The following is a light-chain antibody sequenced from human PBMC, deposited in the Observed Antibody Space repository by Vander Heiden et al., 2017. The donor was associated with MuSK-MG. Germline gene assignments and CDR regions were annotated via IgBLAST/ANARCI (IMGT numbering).Light chain of an antibody. CDR3: SSWDNYDSHLRML. CDR2: GKN. CDR1: SLRTYF. Sequence: SELTQDPAVSVALGQTVSITCQGDSLRTYFANWYQQRPGQAPLLVISGKNNRPSGIPARFSGSGLGNTASLTITGAQAEDEADYYCSSWDNYDSHLRMLFGGGTKLTVL. V-gene: IGLV3-19*01. J-gene: IGLJ2*01.